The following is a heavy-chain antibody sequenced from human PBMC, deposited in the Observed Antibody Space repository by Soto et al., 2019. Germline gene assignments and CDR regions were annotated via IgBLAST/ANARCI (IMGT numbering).Heavy chain of an antibody. Sequence: GESLKISCAASGFTFSSYAMSWVRQAPGKGLEWVSAISGSGGSTYYADSVKGRFTISRDDSKNTLYVQMNSLRAEDTAVYYCAKGGYDYIWGSYRSDYWGQGTLVTVSS. J-gene: IGHJ4*02. CDR3: AKGGYDYIWGSYRSDY. V-gene: IGHV3-23*01. D-gene: IGHD3-16*02. CDR2: ISGSGGST. CDR1: GFTFSSYA.